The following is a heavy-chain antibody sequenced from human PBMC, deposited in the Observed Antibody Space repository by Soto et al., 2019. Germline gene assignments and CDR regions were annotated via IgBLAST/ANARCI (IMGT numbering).Heavy chain of an antibody. CDR3: VMVDNYVTPTPQDV. CDR2: ISHYTGNT. Sequence: QVQLVQSGDEVKKPGASVKVSCKASGYIFVNYGIAWVRQAPGQGLEWMGWISHYTGNTHSATKIQGRLTMTTDTSTSTAYMDLGSLTSDDTAVYYCVMVDNYVTPTPQDVWGKGTTVTVSS. J-gene: IGHJ6*04. V-gene: IGHV1-18*01. CDR1: GYIFVNYG. D-gene: IGHD3-16*01.